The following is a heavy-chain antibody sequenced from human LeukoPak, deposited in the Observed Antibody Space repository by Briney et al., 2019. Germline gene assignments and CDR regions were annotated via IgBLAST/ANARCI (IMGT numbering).Heavy chain of an antibody. D-gene: IGHD6-13*01. V-gene: IGHV4-59*01. Sequence: SRVTISIDTSKNQFSLRLSSVTAADTAVYYCARDSFSSSWPKRFDPWGQGILVAVSS. CDR3: ARDSFSSSWPKRFDP. J-gene: IGHJ5*02.